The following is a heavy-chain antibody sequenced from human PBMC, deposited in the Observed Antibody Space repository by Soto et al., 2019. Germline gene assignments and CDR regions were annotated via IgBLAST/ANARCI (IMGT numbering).Heavy chain of an antibody. D-gene: IGHD6-19*01. J-gene: IGHJ3*01. CDR3: ARGGSSDWQVAFDF. CDR2: VNHNGRS. V-gene: IGHV4-34*01. Sequence: SETLSLTCAVYGGSFSGYFWNWIRQTPGKGLEWIGKVNHNGRSNYNPSLKSRVTISLDMSKNQISLKLTSVTAADTAVYYCARGGSSDWQVAFDFWGQGIMVTVSS. CDR1: GGSFSGYF.